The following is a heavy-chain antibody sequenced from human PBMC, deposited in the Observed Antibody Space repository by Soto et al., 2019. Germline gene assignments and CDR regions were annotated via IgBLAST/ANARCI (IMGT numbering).Heavy chain of an antibody. J-gene: IGHJ6*03. D-gene: IGHD6-13*01. CDR2: ISSDGSST. Sequence: EVQLVESGGGLVQPGGSLRLSCAASGFTFRSYWMHWVRQGPGKGLAWVARISSDGSSTSYADSVKGRFTISRDNAKNTLYLQMNSLRAEDTAVYYCALKPSSSWAYYYYYMDVWGKGTTVTVSS. V-gene: IGHV3-74*01. CDR1: GFTFRSYW. CDR3: ALKPSSSWAYYYYYMDV.